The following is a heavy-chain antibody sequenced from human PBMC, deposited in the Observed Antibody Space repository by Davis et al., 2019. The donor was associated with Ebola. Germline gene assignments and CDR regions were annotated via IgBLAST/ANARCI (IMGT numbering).Heavy chain of an antibody. V-gene: IGHV4-38-2*02. J-gene: IGHJ4*02. Sequence: SETLSLTCTVSGYSINRGFTWGWIRHPPGKGLEWIGSIYHSGSTNYSPSLKIRVTISADTSKNQFSLRLKSVTAADTAMYYCARDYVYWGQGILVSVYS. CDR3: ARDYVY. CDR2: IYHSGST. CDR1: GYSINRGFT. D-gene: IGHD1-14*01.